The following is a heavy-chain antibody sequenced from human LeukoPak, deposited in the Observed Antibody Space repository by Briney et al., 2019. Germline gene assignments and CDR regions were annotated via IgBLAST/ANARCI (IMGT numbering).Heavy chain of an antibody. V-gene: IGHV1-2*06. D-gene: IGHD1-7*01. CDR2: IDSNRGGT. J-gene: IGHJ4*02. CDR1: GYSFSDFP. Sequence: ASVKVSCKASGYSFSDFPVHWVRQAPGQGLEWMGRIDSNRGGTSYAQNFQGRVTMTRDTSISTAYMEVSGLTSDDTAVYYCARERELHLDYWGQGTVVTVSS. CDR3: ARERELHLDY.